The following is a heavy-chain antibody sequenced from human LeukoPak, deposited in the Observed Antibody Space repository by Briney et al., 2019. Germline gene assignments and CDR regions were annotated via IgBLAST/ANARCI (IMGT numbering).Heavy chain of an antibody. CDR3: ARGRFLDAFDM. V-gene: IGHV4-59*01. J-gene: IGHJ3*02. CDR1: GGSISSFY. Sequence: PSETLSLTCSVSGGSISSFYWSWIRQPPGKGLEWSGYIYYSGSTKYKPSLKSRVTISVDTSKNQFSVKLSSVTAADTAVYYCARGRFLDAFDMWGQGTRVSVSS. D-gene: IGHD3-3*01. CDR2: IYYSGST.